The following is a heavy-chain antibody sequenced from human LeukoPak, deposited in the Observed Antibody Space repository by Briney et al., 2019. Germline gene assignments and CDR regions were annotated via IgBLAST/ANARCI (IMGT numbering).Heavy chain of an antibody. V-gene: IGHV1-69*13. CDR2: IIPIFGTA. CDR1: GGTFSSYA. Sequence: GASVKVSCKASGGTFSSYAISWVRQAPGQGLEWMGGIIPIFGTANYAQKFQGRVTITADESTSTAYMELSSLRSEDTAVHYCASPSQVVAAIKGAFDIWGQGTMVTVSS. D-gene: IGHD2-15*01. J-gene: IGHJ3*02. CDR3: ASPSQVVAAIKGAFDI.